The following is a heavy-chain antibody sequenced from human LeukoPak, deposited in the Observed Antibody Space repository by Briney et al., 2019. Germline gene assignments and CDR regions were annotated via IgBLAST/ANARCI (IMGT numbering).Heavy chain of an antibody. CDR2: ITSSSSTI. J-gene: IGHJ6*02. Sequence: GGSLRLSCAASGFTFSPYSMNWVRQAPGKGLEWVSYITSSSSTIYYADSVKGRFTISRDNAKNSLYLQMNSLRDEDTAVYYCARVGCGVYGMDVWGQGTTVTVSS. V-gene: IGHV3-48*02. D-gene: IGHD2-15*01. CDR1: GFTFSPYS. CDR3: ARVGCGVYGMDV.